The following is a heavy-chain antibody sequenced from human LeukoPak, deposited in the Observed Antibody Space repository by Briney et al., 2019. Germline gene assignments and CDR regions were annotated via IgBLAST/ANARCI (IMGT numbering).Heavy chain of an antibody. Sequence: SETLSLTCTVSGGSISSSSYYWGWIRQPPGTGLEWIGSIYYSGSTYYKSSLKSRVTISVDTSKNQFSLRLSSVTAADTAMYYCVKSGGYGLIDYWGQGTRVTVSS. CDR3: VKSGGYGLIDY. CDR2: IYYSGST. CDR1: GGSISSSSYY. D-gene: IGHD1-26*01. V-gene: IGHV4-39*01. J-gene: IGHJ4*02.